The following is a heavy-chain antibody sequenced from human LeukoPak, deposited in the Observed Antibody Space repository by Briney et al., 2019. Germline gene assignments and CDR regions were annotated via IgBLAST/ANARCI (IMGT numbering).Heavy chain of an antibody. CDR1: GFTFSSYT. D-gene: IGHD3-10*01. Sequence: GGSLRLSCAASGFTFSSYTMSWVSQAPGKGLEWVSTITTSDGNTYYADSVKGRFTVSRDNSKNTLFLQMNSLRAEDTAVYYCAKEYEGWFGELDYYFDYWGQGTLVTVSS. V-gene: IGHV3-23*01. J-gene: IGHJ4*02. CDR3: AKEYEGWFGELDYYFDY. CDR2: ITTSDGNT.